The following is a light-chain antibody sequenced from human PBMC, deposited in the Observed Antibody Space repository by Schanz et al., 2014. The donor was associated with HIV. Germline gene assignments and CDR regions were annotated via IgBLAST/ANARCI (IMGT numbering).Light chain of an antibody. V-gene: IGKV1-5*03. Sequence: DIQMTQSPSTLSASIGDRVTLTCRASQSIGTWLAWYQQKPGRAPKVLIYKASTLESGVPSTFRGSGSGTEFTLTITGLQPDDSATYYCQQYDNFPYTFGQGTKLEI. CDR1: QSIGTW. CDR2: KAS. J-gene: IGKJ2*01. CDR3: QQYDNFPYT.